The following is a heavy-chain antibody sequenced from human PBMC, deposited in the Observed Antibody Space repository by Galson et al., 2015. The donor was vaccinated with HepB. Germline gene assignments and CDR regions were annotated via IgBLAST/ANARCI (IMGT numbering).Heavy chain of an antibody. J-gene: IGHJ4*02. V-gene: IGHV3-11*01. CDR3: AKDNDNYYDTSGYSYFDY. Sequence: SLRLSCAASGFSFSDYYMSWIRQAPGKGLEWVAYISSSGSTIYYADSVKGRFTVSRDNANDSLILQMNSLRAEDTAVYYCAKDNDNYYDTSGYSYFDYWGQGALVTVSS. CDR2: ISSSGSTI. CDR1: GFSFSDYY. D-gene: IGHD3-22*01.